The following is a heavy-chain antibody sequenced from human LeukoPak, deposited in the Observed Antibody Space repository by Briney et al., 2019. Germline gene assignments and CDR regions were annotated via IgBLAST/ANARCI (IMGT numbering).Heavy chain of an antibody. V-gene: IGHV3-48*01. Sequence: GGSLRLSRAASGFTFSSYAMSWVRQAPGKGLEWVSYISSSSSTIYYADSVKGRFTISRDNAKNSLYLQMNSLRAEDTAVYYCARGLSITMVRGVPNNYYMDVWGKGTTVTVSS. CDR1: GFTFSSYA. J-gene: IGHJ6*03. CDR2: ISSSSSTI. D-gene: IGHD3-10*01. CDR3: ARGLSITMVRGVPNNYYMDV.